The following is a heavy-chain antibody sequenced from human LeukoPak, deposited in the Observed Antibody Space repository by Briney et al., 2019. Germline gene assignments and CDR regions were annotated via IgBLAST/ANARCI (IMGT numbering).Heavy chain of an antibody. CDR3: AKVGGQSGGYYHPVYYFDY. J-gene: IGHJ4*02. CDR2: ISRGGDST. CDR1: GFTFSSDA. V-gene: IGHV3-23*01. D-gene: IGHD1-26*01. Sequence: PGGSLRLSCAASGFTFSSDAMTWVRQAPGKGLEWVSSISRGGDSTYYADSVKGRFTISRDTSKNTLYLQMNSLRAEDTAVYYCAKVGGQSGGYYHPVYYFDYWGQGTLVTVSS.